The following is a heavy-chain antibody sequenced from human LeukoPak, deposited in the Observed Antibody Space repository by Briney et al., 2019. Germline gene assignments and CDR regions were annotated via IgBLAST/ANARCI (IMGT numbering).Heavy chain of an antibody. J-gene: IGHJ3*02. CDR1: GFTFSSYS. Sequence: GGSLRLSCAASGFTFSSYSMNWVRQAPGKGLEWVSSISSSSSYIYYADSVKGRFTISRDNAKNSLYLQMHSLRAEDTAMYYCARDYTSSWYKYAFDMWGQGTMVTVSS. CDR3: ARDYTSSWYKYAFDM. D-gene: IGHD6-13*01. CDR2: ISSSSSYI. V-gene: IGHV3-21*01.